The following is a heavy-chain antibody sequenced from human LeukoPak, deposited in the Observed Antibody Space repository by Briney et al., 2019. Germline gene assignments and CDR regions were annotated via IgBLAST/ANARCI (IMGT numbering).Heavy chain of an antibody. D-gene: IGHD5-18*01. V-gene: IGHV3-30*02. CDR1: GFTFSSYG. J-gene: IGHJ4*02. CDR3: AKGGIGYSYGWSDY. CDR2: IQYDGSNT. Sequence: GGSLRLSCAASGFTFSSYGMHRVRQAPGKGLEWVAFIQYDGSNTYYADSVKGRFTISRDNSKNTLYLQMNSLRPEDTAVYYCAKGGIGYSYGWSDYWGQGTLVTVSS.